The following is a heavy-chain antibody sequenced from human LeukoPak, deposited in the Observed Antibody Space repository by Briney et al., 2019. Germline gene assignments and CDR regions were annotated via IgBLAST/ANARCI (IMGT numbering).Heavy chain of an antibody. V-gene: IGHV4-34*01. CDR1: GGSFSGYY. Sequence: PSETLSLTCAVCGGSFSGYYWSWIRQPPGKGLEWIGEINHSGSTNYNPSLKSRVTISVDTSKNQFSLKLSSVTATDTAVYYCALTREKVRYSYGYDAFDIWGQGTMVTVSS. CDR3: ALTREKVRYSYGYDAFDI. CDR2: INHSGST. J-gene: IGHJ3*02. D-gene: IGHD5-18*01.